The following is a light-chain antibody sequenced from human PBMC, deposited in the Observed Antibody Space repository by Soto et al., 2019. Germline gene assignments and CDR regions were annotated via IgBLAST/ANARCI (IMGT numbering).Light chain of an antibody. CDR1: SSSIGSNT. V-gene: IGLV1-44*01. J-gene: IGLJ2*01. Sequence: QSVLTQPPSASGTPGQRVTISCSGSSSSIGSNTVSWYQQVPGTATKLLIYSNSHRPSGVPDRFSGSKSGTSASLAISGLQSEDEADYYCATWDDSLNGRGLFGGGTKLTVL. CDR2: SNS. CDR3: ATWDDSLNGRGL.